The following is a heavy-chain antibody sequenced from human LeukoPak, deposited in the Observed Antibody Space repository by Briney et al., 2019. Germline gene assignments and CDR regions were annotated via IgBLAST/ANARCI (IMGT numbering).Heavy chain of an antibody. J-gene: IGHJ4*02. CDR3: SPRTIFGVVIGY. CDR2: IRSKAYGGTT. CDR1: GFTFGDYA. Sequence: GGSLRLSCTASGFTFGDYAMSWFRQAPGRGLEWVGFIRSKAYGGTTEYAASVKGRFTISRDDPKSIAYLQMNSLKTEDTAVYYCSPRTIFGVVIGYWGQGTLVTVSS. V-gene: IGHV3-49*03. D-gene: IGHD3-3*01.